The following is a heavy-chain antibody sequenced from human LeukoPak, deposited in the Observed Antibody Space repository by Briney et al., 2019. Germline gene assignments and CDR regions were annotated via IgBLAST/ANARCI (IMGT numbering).Heavy chain of an antibody. D-gene: IGHD1-26*01. CDR1: GDTFGSYA. CDR3: AREAREFYRPYFLYYYYMDV. J-gene: IGHJ6*03. Sequence: SVKVSCKASGDTFGSYAINWLRQAPGQGLEWMGRIIPMFATPNYAQSFQGRVTITTDESTSTAYMELSSLRSEDTAVYYCAREAREFYRPYFLYYYYMDVWGKGTTVTVSS. V-gene: IGHV1-69*05. CDR2: IIPMFATP.